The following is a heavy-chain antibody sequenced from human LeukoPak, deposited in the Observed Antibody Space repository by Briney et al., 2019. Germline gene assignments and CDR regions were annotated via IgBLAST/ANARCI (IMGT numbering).Heavy chain of an antibody. J-gene: IGHJ4*02. Sequence: SETLSLTCAVYGGSFSGYYWSWIRQPPGKGLEWIGEINHSGSTNYNPSLKSRVTISVDTSTNQSSLKLSSVTAADTAVYYCARRRIQLWLQEAFDYWGQGTLVTVSS. CDR2: INHSGST. D-gene: IGHD5-18*01. CDR1: GGSFSGYY. CDR3: ARRRIQLWLQEAFDY. V-gene: IGHV4-34*01.